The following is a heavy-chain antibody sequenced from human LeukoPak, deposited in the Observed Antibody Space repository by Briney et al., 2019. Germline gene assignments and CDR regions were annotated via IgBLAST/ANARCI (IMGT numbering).Heavy chain of an antibody. CDR2: INPNSGAT. Sequence: GASVTVSLPPSAYTFTSYYMHWVRQAPGQELEWMGWINPNSGATNYGQKFQGRVALTSNTSTSTVYMELSRLTSDDTAVYYCARISSGTYELVFDIWGQGTMVTVSS. J-gene: IGHJ3*02. V-gene: IGHV1-2*02. CDR3: ARISSGTYELVFDI. D-gene: IGHD1-26*01. CDR1: AYTFTSYY.